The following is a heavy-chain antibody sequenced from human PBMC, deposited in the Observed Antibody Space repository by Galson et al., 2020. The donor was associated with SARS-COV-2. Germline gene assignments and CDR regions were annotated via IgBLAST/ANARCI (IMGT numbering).Heavy chain of an antibody. D-gene: IGHD3-9*01. V-gene: IGHV4-39*07. CDR3: ARGNVLRYFDWLKGYYGMDV. CDR1: GGSISSSSYY. Sequence: ASETLSLTCTVSGGSISSSSYYWGWIRQPPGKGLEWIGSIYYSGSTYYNPSLKSRVTISVDMSKNQFSLKLSSVTAADTAVYYCARGNVLRYFDWLKGYYGMDVWGQGTTVTVSS. J-gene: IGHJ6*02. CDR2: IYYSGST.